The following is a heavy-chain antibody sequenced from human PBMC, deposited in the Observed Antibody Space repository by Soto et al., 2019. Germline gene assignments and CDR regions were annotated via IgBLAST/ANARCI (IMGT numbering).Heavy chain of an antibody. V-gene: IGHV4-30-4*01. CDR1: GGSISSGDYY. CDR3: ARLSSRMINAFDM. D-gene: IGHD3-16*01. Sequence: PSETLSLTCTVSGGSISSGDYYWSWIRQPPGKGLEWIGYIYYSGSTYYNPSLKSRVTISVDTSKNQFSLKLSSVTAADTAVYYCARLSSRMINAFDMWGQGTMVTVSS. CDR2: IYYSGST. J-gene: IGHJ3*02.